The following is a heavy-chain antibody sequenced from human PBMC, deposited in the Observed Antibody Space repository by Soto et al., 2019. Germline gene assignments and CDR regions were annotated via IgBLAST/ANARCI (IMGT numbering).Heavy chain of an antibody. Sequence: GASAKVSCKASGYFFASYSMHWVRQAPGQGIEWMGMINPSVGSTSYVEKFQGRVTMTRDKSPRTAYMELSSLRSEDTAVYYCARAYHYDILTGYYIGYYYGMDVWGQGTTVTVSS. J-gene: IGHJ6*02. V-gene: IGHV1-46*01. CDR1: GYFFASYS. D-gene: IGHD3-9*01. CDR3: ARAYHYDILTGYYIGYYYGMDV. CDR2: INPSVGST.